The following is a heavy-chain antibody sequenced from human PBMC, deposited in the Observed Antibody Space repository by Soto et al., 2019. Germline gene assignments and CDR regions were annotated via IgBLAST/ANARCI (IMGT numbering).Heavy chain of an antibody. CDR3: ARAHFPGGGNYDFWSGYYENLWFDP. V-gene: IGHV4-61*01. D-gene: IGHD3-3*01. Sequence: PSETLSLTCTVSGGSVSSGSYYWSWIRQPPGKGLEWIGYIYYSGSTNYNPSLKSRVTISVDTSKNQFSLKLSSVTAADTAVYYCARAHFPGGGNYDFWSGYYENLWFDPWGQGTLVTVAS. CDR2: IYYSGST. CDR1: GGSVSSGSYY. J-gene: IGHJ5*02.